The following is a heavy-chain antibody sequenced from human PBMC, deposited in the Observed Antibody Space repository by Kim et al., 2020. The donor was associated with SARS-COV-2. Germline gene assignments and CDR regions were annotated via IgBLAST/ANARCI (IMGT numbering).Heavy chain of an antibody. V-gene: IGHV3-15*01. CDR3: TATIFGCPR. J-gene: IGHJ4*02. Sequence: GTTDYAATMKGRFTISTEESKNSLYLQRNSLKPEDTAVYYCTATIFGCPRWGQGTLVTVSS. CDR2: GTT. D-gene: IGHD3-3*01.